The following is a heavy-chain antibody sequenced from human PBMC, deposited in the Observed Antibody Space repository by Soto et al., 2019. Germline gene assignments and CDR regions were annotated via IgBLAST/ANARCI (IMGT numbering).Heavy chain of an antibody. J-gene: IGHJ4*02. CDR1: GFTFSIYE. V-gene: IGHV3-48*03. CDR2: ISSSCSTV. CDR3: ARKAGTYVDTAMVIGY. Sequence: PGGSLRLSCAASGFTFSIYEMNLVLQAPGMGLEWFSYISSSCSTVYYADSVKGRFTISRDNAKNSLYLQMNSLRAGDTAVYYCARKAGTYVDTAMVIGYWGQGTLVTVSS. D-gene: IGHD5-18*01.